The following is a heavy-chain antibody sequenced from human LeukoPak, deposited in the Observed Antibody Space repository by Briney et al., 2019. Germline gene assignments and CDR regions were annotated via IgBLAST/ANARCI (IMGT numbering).Heavy chain of an antibody. D-gene: IGHD4-17*01. CDR3: AIRPTVSNDY. CDR2: ISGSGGST. Sequence: GGSLRLSCAASGFTFSSYAMSWVRQAPGKGLEWASAISGSGGSTYYADSVKGRFTISRDNSKNTLYLQMNSLRAEDTAVYYCAIRPTVSNDYWGQGTLVTVSS. V-gene: IGHV3-23*01. J-gene: IGHJ4*02. CDR1: GFTFSSYA.